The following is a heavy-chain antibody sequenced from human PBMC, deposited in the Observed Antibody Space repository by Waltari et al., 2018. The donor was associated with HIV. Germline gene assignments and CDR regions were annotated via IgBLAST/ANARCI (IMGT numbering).Heavy chain of an antibody. D-gene: IGHD2-2*01. CDR3: TAELDASSASDA. V-gene: IGHV3-15*01. J-gene: IGHJ5*02. CDR2: IRSESDAGTR. Sequence: EVQLVESGGGLVKPGGSLRLSCEASGLTISKAWMGWVRQAPGRGLEWVGSIRSESDAGTRDYGQLVKGRFSGSRDESKYTVFIQMNSLETEDTAVSFCTAELDASSASDAWGQGTLVTVSS. CDR1: GLTISKAW.